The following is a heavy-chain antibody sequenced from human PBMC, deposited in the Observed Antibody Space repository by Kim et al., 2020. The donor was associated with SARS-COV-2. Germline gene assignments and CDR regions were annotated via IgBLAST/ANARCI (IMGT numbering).Heavy chain of an antibody. CDR1: GGSISSSSYY. Sequence: SETLSLTCTVSGGSISSSSYYWGWIRQPPGKGLEWIGSIYYSGSTYYNPSLKSRVTISVDTSKNQFSLKLSSVTAADTAVYYCARDLRYFDWSQTFDYWGQGTLVTVSS. CDR2: IYYSGST. V-gene: IGHV4-39*02. J-gene: IGHJ4*02. D-gene: IGHD3-9*01. CDR3: ARDLRYFDWSQTFDY.